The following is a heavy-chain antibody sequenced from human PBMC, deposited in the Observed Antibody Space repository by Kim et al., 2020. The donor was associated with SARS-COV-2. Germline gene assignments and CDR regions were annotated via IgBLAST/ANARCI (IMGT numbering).Heavy chain of an antibody. CDR2: IDPSDSYT. J-gene: IGHJ6*02. CDR3: ARIYCSGGSCYSARYYYYGMDV. D-gene: IGHD2-15*01. V-gene: IGHV5-10-1*01. CDR1: GYSFTSYS. Sequence: GESLKISCKGSGYSFTSYSISWVRQMPGKGLEWMGRIDPSDSYTNYSPSFQGHVTISADKSISTAYLQWSSLKASDTAMYYCARIYCSGGSCYSARYYYYGMDVWGQGTTVTVSS.